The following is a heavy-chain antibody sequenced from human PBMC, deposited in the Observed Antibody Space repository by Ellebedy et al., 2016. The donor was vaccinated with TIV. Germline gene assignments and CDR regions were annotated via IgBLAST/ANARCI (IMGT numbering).Heavy chain of an antibody. CDR2: IKEDGSAP. CDR3: ARDASGYGY. V-gene: IGHV3-7*01. J-gene: IGHJ4*02. CDR1: GFTFSGYW. Sequence: GESLKISCDASGFTFSGYWMSWVRQAPGKGLEWVANIKEDGSAPYYVDSVKGRFTISRDNAKNSLYLQMNSLRVEDTAVYYCARDASGYGYWGQGTLVTVSS. D-gene: IGHD6-13*01.